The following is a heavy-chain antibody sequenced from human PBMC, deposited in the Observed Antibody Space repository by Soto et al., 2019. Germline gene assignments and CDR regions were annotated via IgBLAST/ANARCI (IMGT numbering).Heavy chain of an antibody. D-gene: IGHD3-22*01. CDR2: IIPILGIA. V-gene: IGHV1-69*02. CDR1: GGTFSSYT. CDR3: ARGFYDSSGYYYFGGYYFDY. J-gene: IGHJ4*02. Sequence: SVKVSCKASGGTFSSYTISWVRQAPGQGLEWMGRIIPILGIANYAQKFQGRVTITADESTSTAYMELSSLRSEDTAVYYCARGFYDSSGYYYFGGYYFDYWGQGTLVTVSS.